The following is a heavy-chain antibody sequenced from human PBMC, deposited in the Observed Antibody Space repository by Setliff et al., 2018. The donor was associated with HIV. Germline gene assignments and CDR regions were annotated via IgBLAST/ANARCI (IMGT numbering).Heavy chain of an antibody. CDR3: ATASGYALFMGAFDI. CDR1: GGSFSGYY. CDR2: INQSGGI. V-gene: IGHV4-34*01. Sequence: ASETLSLTCAVSGGSFSGYYWSWSRQPPGKGLEWIGEINQSGGINYNPSLKSRVTISIDTFKNQFSMKLYSVTAADTAVYYCATASGYALFMGAFDIWGQGTMVTVSS. D-gene: IGHD5-12*01. J-gene: IGHJ3*02.